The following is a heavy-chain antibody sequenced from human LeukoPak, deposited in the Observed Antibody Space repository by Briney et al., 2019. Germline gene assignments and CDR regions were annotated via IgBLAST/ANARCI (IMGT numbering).Heavy chain of an antibody. CDR2: ISSTGNTI. CDR1: GFTFRSLE. Sequence: GSLRLFCATSGFTFRSLEMNWVRQAPGKGLEWGSYISSTGNTIYYADSVKGRFTISRDNATSSLYLRMNSLRAEDTAVYYCARDSSGNFIPDYFDYWGQGTLATVSS. D-gene: IGHD3-10*01. V-gene: IGHV3-48*03. J-gene: IGHJ4*02. CDR3: ARDSSGNFIPDYFDY.